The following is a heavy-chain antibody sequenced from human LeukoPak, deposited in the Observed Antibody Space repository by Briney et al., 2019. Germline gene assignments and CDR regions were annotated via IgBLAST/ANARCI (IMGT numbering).Heavy chain of an antibody. J-gene: IGHJ3*02. D-gene: IGHD6-19*01. V-gene: IGHV4-59*01. Sequence: SETLSLTCTVSGGSISSYYWSWIRQPPGKGLEWIGYIYYSGSTNYNPSLKSRVTISVDTSKNQFSLKLSSVTAADTAVYYCARDKSSGWYNDAFDIWGQGTMVTVSS. CDR1: GGSISSYY. CDR3: ARDKSSGWYNDAFDI. CDR2: IYYSGST.